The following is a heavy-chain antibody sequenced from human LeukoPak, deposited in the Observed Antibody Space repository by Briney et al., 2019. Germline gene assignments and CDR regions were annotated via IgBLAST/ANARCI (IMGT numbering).Heavy chain of an antibody. D-gene: IGHD1-26*01. Sequence: PGGSLRLSCAASGFTFSSYGMHWVRQAPGKGLEWVSAISGSGGSTYYADSVKGRFTISRDNSKNTLYLQMNSLRAEDTAVYYCAKDRYGGRALDYWGQGTLVTVSS. V-gene: IGHV3-23*01. J-gene: IGHJ4*02. CDR3: AKDRYGGRALDY. CDR2: ISGSGGST. CDR1: GFTFSSYG.